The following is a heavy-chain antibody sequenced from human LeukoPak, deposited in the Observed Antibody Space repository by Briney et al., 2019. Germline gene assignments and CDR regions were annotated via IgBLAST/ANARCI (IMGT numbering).Heavy chain of an antibody. Sequence: ASVKLSRKASGYTFTRSGISWVRQAPGQGLEWMGWISAYKGNTNYAQKLQGRVTMTTDTSTSTDYMELRSLRSDDTAVYYCARGCCSGGSCDSLENFDHWGQGTLVTVSS. D-gene: IGHD2-15*01. CDR3: ARGCCSGGSCDSLENFDH. J-gene: IGHJ4*02. CDR1: GYTFTRSG. CDR2: ISAYKGNT. V-gene: IGHV1-18*01.